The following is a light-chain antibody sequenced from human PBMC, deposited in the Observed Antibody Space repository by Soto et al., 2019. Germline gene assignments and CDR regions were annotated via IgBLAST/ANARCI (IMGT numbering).Light chain of an antibody. J-gene: IGKJ4*01. V-gene: IGKV3-11*01. CDR1: QSVSTY. Sequence: EIVLTQSPATLSLSPGERATLSCRASQSVSTYFAWYQQKPGQAPRLLIHDASTRATGIPARFSGSGSGTDFTLTISSLEPEDFAVYYCQHRGNWPLTFGGGTKVEIK. CDR2: DAS. CDR3: QHRGNWPLT.